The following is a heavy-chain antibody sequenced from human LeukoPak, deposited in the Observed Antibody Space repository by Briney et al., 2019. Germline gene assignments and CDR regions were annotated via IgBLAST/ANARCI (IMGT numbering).Heavy chain of an antibody. Sequence: SETLSLTCAVYGGSFSGYYWSWIRRPPGKGLEWIGEINHSGSTNYNPSLKSRVTISVDTSKNQFSLKLSSVTAADTAVYYCARAGYDSSGYYIDYWGREPWPPSPQ. CDR2: INHSGST. CDR3: ARAGYDSSGYYIDY. V-gene: IGHV4-34*01. J-gene: IGHJ4*02. D-gene: IGHD3-22*01. CDR1: GGSFSGYY.